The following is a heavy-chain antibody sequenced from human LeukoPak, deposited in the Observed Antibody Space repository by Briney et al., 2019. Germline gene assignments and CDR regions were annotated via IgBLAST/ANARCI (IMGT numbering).Heavy chain of an antibody. CDR3: ARHLTRDGYNYYY. Sequence: GASVTVSFKASGYTFTDYYMHWVGQAPGQGREGMGWINPNSGGTNYAQKYQGRVTMTRDTSISTAYMELSRLRSDDTAVYYCARHLTRDGYNYYYWGQGTLVTVSS. D-gene: IGHD5-24*01. CDR2: INPNSGGT. V-gene: IGHV1-2*02. J-gene: IGHJ4*02. CDR1: GYTFTDYY.